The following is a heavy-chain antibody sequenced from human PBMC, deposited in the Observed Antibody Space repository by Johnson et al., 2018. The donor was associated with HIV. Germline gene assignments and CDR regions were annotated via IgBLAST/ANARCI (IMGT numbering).Heavy chain of an antibody. V-gene: IGHV3-30*04. J-gene: IGHJ3*01. CDR3: AREPMDCGGDCWGVFDL. Sequence: QVQLVESGGGLVKAGGSLRLSCAASGFIFSSYAMHWVRQAPGKGLEWVAVISYDGSNKYFADSVKGRFTISRDNSKNTVYLQMNSLRAKDTALYYCAREPMDCGGDCWGVFDLWGQGTMVTVSS. CDR2: ISYDGSNK. D-gene: IGHD2-21*02. CDR1: GFIFSSYA.